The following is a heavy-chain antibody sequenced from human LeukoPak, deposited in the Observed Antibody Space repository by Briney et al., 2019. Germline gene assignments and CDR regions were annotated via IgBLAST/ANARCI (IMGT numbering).Heavy chain of an antibody. CDR1: GFTFSSYW. Sequence: GGSLRLSCAASGFTFSSYWMSWVRQAPGKGLEWVANIKQDGSEKYYVDSVKGRFTISRDNAKNSLYLQMNSLRAEDTAVYYCAREDYDFWSGPTLGGNLFDPWGQGTLVTVSS. CDR2: IKQDGSEK. CDR3: AREDYDFWSGPTLGGNLFDP. J-gene: IGHJ5*02. V-gene: IGHV3-7*01. D-gene: IGHD3-3*01.